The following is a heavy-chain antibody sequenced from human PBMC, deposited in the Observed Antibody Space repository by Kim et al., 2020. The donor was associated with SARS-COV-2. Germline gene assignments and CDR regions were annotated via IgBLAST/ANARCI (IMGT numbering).Heavy chain of an antibody. J-gene: IGHJ4*02. CDR3: GGSPLLGHEFDY. CDR2: ISGDGGST. V-gene: IGHV3-23*01. CDR1: GFTFNSYA. D-gene: IGHD3-10*01. Sequence: GGSLRLSCAASGFTFNSYAMSWVRQAPGKGLDLVSAISGDGGSTFYADSVKGRFTISRDNSKNTLYLQMNSLRADDTALYYCGGSPLLGHEFDYWGQGSLVTVSS.